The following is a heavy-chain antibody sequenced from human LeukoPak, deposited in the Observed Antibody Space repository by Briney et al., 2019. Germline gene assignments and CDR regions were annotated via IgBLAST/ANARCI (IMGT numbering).Heavy chain of an antibody. V-gene: IGHV3-7*01. D-gene: IGHD5-18*01. CDR2: IKKDGRDK. CDR3: ARDWGVIYDEGHRYG. CDR1: GFTFSSYA. Sequence: GGSLRLSRAASGFTFSSYAVSGVRQAPGKGLEWVANIKKDGRDKYYVDSVKGRFTISRDNVKNSLFLQMNRLRVDDTAVYYCARDWGVIYDEGHRYGWGKGTTVIVSS. J-gene: IGHJ6*04.